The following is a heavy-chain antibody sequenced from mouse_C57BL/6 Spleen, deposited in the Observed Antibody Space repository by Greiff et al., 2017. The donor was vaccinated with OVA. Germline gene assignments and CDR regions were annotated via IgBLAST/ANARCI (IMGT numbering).Heavy chain of an antibody. Sequence: VQLVESGAELVKPGASVKMSCKASGYTFTTYPIEWMKQNHGKSLEWIGNFHPYNDDTKYNEKFKGKATLTVEKSSSTVYLELSRLTSDDSAVYYCARGVYYGSSYWYFDVWGTGTTVTVSS. D-gene: IGHD1-1*01. CDR2: FHPYNDDT. J-gene: IGHJ1*03. CDR1: GYTFTTYP. CDR3: ARGVYYGSSYWYFDV. V-gene: IGHV1-47*01.